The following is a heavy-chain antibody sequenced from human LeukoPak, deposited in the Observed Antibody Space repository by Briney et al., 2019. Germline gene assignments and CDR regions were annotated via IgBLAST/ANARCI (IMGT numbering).Heavy chain of an antibody. V-gene: IGHV4-59*01. CDR2: MYKSGST. Sequence: SETLSLTCTVSGGSISTDYWTWIRQPPGKGLEWIGSMYKSGSTHYNPSLKSRVTISVDTSKRQSSLKMRSVTAADTAVYYCTRVLTGDEGGYSDHWGQGTLVTVSS. D-gene: IGHD7-27*01. CDR1: GGSISTDY. J-gene: IGHJ4*02. CDR3: TRVLTGDEGGYSDH.